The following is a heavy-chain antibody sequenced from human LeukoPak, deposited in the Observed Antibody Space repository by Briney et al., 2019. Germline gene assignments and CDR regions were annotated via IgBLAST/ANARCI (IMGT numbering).Heavy chain of an antibody. J-gene: IGHJ3*02. CDR1: GFTFGDYA. V-gene: IGHV3-49*04. D-gene: IGHD3-22*01. CDR3: TRGRLTMIVVVNDAFDI. CDR2: IRSKAYGGTT. Sequence: PGGSLRLSCTASGFTFGDYAMSWVRQAPGKGLEWVGFIRSKAYGGTTEYAASVKGRFAISRDDSKSIAYLQMNSLKTEDTAVYYCTRGRLTMIVVVNDAFDIWGQGTMVTVSS.